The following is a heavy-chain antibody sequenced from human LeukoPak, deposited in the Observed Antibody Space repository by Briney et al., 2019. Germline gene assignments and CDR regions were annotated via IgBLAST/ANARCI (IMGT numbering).Heavy chain of an antibody. V-gene: IGHV3-48*01. Sequence: AGGSLRLSCAASGFTFSSYSMNWVRQAPGKGLEWVSYISSSSSTIYYADSVKGRFTISRDNAKNSLYLQMNSLRAEDTAVYYCAREAITIFGVPPDYWGQGTLVTVSS. CDR1: GFTFSSYS. CDR3: AREAITIFGVPPDY. D-gene: IGHD3-3*01. CDR2: ISSSSSTI. J-gene: IGHJ4*02.